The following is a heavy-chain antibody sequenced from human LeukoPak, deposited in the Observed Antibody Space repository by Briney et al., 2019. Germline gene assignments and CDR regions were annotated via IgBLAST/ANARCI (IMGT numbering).Heavy chain of an antibody. Sequence: GSLRLSCAASGFTFSSYWMSWVRQAPGKGLEWVANIKQDGSEKYYVDSVKGRFTISRDNAKNPLYLQMNSLRAEDTAVYYCARDPWDYDILTGSLDYWGQGTLVTVSS. CDR1: GFTFSSYW. D-gene: IGHD3-9*01. CDR2: IKQDGSEK. J-gene: IGHJ4*02. V-gene: IGHV3-7*01. CDR3: ARDPWDYDILTGSLDY.